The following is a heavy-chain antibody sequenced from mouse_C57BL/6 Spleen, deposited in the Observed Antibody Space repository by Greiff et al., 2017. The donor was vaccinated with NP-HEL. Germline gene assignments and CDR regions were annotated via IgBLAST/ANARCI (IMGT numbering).Heavy chain of an antibody. CDR1: GFNITDYY. V-gene: IGHV14-2*01. CDR3: ARGWVTTVVAPYYAMDY. D-gene: IGHD1-1*01. CDR2: IDPEDGET. J-gene: IGHJ4*01. Sequence: VQLQQSGAELVKPGASVKLSCTASGFNITDYYMHWVKQRTEQGLEWIGRIDPEDGETKYAPKFQGKATMTADTSSNTAYLQLSSLTSEDTAVYYCARGWVTTVVAPYYAMDYWGQGTSVTVSS.